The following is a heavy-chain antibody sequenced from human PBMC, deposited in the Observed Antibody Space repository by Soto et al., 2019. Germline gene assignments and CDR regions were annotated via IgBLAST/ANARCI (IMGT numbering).Heavy chain of an antibody. D-gene: IGHD2-15*01. Sequence: ASVKVSCKASGYTFTSYGISWVRQAPGQGLEWMGWINPNSGGTNYAQKFQGWVTMTRDTSISTAYMELSRLRSDDTAVYYCAREDRYCSGGSCPKYYFDYWGQGTLVTVSS. CDR3: AREDRYCSGGSCPKYYFDY. CDR2: INPNSGGT. CDR1: GYTFTSYG. J-gene: IGHJ4*02. V-gene: IGHV1-2*04.